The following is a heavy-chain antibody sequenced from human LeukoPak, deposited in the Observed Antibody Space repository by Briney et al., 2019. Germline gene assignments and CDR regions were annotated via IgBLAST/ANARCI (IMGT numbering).Heavy chain of an antibody. V-gene: IGHV4-59*12. J-gene: IGHJ4*02. D-gene: IGHD5-24*01. Sequence: SETLSLTCTVSGGSINSYYWSWIRQPPGKGLEWIGYIYYSGSTYYNPSLKSRVTISVDTSKNQFSLKLSSVTAADTAVYYCAREVRLTEMATITYYFDYWGQGTLVTVSS. CDR1: GGSINSYY. CDR2: IYYSGST. CDR3: AREVRLTEMATITYYFDY.